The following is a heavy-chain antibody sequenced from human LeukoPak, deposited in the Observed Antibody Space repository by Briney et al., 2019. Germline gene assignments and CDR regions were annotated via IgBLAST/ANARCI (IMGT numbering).Heavy chain of an antibody. D-gene: IGHD3-22*01. Sequence: GGSLRLSCAASGFTFSSYSMNWVRQAPGKGLEWVSPISSSSSYIYYADSVKGRFTISRDNAKNSLYLQMNSLRAEDTAVYYCARDQKSTLSSGYALDYWGQGTLVTVSS. CDR3: ARDQKSTLSSGYALDY. CDR2: ISSSSSYI. J-gene: IGHJ4*02. CDR1: GFTFSSYS. V-gene: IGHV3-21*01.